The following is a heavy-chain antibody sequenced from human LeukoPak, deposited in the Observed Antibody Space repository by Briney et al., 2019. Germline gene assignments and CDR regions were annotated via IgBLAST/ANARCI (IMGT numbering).Heavy chain of an antibody. Sequence: GGSLRLSCAASGFTFSSYSMNWVRQAPGKGLEWVSYISSSSSTIYYADSVKGRFTISRDNAKNSLYLQMNSLRAEDTAVYYCARDPYYYGSGDALVDPWGQGTLVTVSS. J-gene: IGHJ5*02. CDR2: ISSSSSTI. V-gene: IGHV3-48*01. CDR3: ARDPYYYGSGDALVDP. D-gene: IGHD3-10*01. CDR1: GFTFSSYS.